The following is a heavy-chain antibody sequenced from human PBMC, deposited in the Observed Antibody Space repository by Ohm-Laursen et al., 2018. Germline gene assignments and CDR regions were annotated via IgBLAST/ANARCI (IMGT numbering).Heavy chain of an antibody. CDR3: AKDHIAVAGWFDP. V-gene: IGHV3-23*01. Sequence: SLRLSCAASGLTFDSETMTWVRQAPGKGLEWVSAISGSGGSTYYADSVKGRFTISRDNSKNTLYLQMNSLRAEDTAVYYCAKDHIAVAGWFDPWGQGTLVTVSS. CDR2: ISGSGGST. J-gene: IGHJ5*02. CDR1: GLTFDSET. D-gene: IGHD6-19*01.